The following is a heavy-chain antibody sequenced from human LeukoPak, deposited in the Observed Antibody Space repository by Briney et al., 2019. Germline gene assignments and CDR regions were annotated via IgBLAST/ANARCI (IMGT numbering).Heavy chain of an antibody. CDR3: ARDYYYDSSGFGPGPRKTRNWFDP. V-gene: IGHV3-30*04. J-gene: IGHJ5*02. Sequence: GRSLRLSCAASGFTFSSYAMHWVRQAPGKGLEWVAVISYDGSNKYYADSVKGRFTVSRDNSKNTLYLQMNSLRAEDTAVYYCARDYYYDSSGFGPGPRKTRNWFDPWGQGTLVTVSS. CDR2: ISYDGSNK. D-gene: IGHD3-22*01. CDR1: GFTFSSYA.